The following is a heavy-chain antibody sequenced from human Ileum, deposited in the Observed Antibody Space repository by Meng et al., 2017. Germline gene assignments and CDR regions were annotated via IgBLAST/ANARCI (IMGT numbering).Heavy chain of an antibody. Sequence: GESLKISCAASGFTFSNSWMAWLRQAPGKGLELVANMNQDGSVKNYVDSVKGRFAISRDNAKNSLYLQLNSLRAEDTALYYCARDPAYGACDFWGQGTMVTVSS. CDR3: ARDPAYGACDF. D-gene: IGHD2-21*01. CDR1: GFTFSNSW. V-gene: IGHV3-7*01. J-gene: IGHJ3*01. CDR2: MNQDGSVK.